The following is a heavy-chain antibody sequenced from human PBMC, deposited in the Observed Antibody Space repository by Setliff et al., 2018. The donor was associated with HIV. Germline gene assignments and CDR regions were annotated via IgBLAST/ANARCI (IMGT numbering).Heavy chain of an antibody. D-gene: IGHD3-10*01. CDR3: ARDLVGHGSGSYHDIPFDH. Sequence: ASVKVSCKTSGYTLSKYGISWVRQAPGQGLEWMGWISGYNGETKYAQKFQGRLTVTIDTSTSMAYMELRSLRSDDTAIYYCARDLVGHGSGSYHDIPFDHWGQGTLVTVSS. V-gene: IGHV1-18*01. J-gene: IGHJ4*02. CDR1: GYTLSKYG. CDR2: ISGYNGET.